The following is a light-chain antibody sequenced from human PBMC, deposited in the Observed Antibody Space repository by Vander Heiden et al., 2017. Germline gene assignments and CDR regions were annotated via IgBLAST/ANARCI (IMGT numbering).Light chain of an antibody. CDR3: QQYIRYPWT. V-gene: IGKV1-5*03. CDR1: QSIRGW. CDR2: EAS. Sequence: DIQVTQSPPTLSASVGDGVTTTCRASQSIRGWLAWYQQKPGRAPKVLIYEASTLESGVPLRFSGSGSGTEFTLTISSLQPDDLGTYYCQQYIRYPWTFGQGTKVEIK. J-gene: IGKJ1*01.